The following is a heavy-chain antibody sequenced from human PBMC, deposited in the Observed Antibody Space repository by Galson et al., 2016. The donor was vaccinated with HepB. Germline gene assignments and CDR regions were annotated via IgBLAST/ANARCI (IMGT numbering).Heavy chain of an antibody. D-gene: IGHD3-16*01. J-gene: IGHJ6*02. CDR1: GFTFSRHG. CDR3: ARVPVVTHEGGMDV. Sequence: SLRLSCAASGFTFSRHGIHWVRQAPGKELEWVAVIWNDGSNKYYADSVKGRFTISRDNSKNTLFLQMNSLRAEDTAVYYCARVPVVTHEGGMDVWGQGTTVTVSS. CDR2: IWNDGSNK. V-gene: IGHV3-33*01.